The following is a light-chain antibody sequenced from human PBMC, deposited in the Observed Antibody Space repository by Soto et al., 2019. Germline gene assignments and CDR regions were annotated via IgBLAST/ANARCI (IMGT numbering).Light chain of an antibody. Sequence: ESVLTQSPATLSLSPGDRATLSCRASQSITNSLAWYRHQPGQPPMLLIYDASKRATGIPARFIGSGSGTHFTLTISSLAPEDFGLYYCQQRSNWPSVTFGGGTKVEIK. CDR1: QSITNS. V-gene: IGKV3-11*01. J-gene: IGKJ4*01. CDR3: QQRSNWPSVT. CDR2: DAS.